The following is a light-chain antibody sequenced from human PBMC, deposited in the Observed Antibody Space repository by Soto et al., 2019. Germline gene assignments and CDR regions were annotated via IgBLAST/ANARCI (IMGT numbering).Light chain of an antibody. CDR1: RDIGKY. V-gene: IGKV1-33*01. Sequence: DIQMTQSPSSLSASVGDRVTITCQASRDIGKYLHWFQEKPGKAPKLLIYDASNLQTGVPSRFSGNDSGTDFTFTISSLQPEDFATSSCQRYDSLPPTFGQGTRLEIK. CDR3: QRYDSLPPT. CDR2: DAS. J-gene: IGKJ5*01.